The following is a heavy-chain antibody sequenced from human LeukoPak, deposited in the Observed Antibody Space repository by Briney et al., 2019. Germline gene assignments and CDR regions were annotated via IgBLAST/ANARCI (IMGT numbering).Heavy chain of an antibody. CDR1: GGSISSSNW. CDR2: IYHSGST. Sequence: SGTLSLTCAVSGGSISSSNWWSWVRQPPGKGLEWIGEIYHSGSTNYNPSLKSRVTISVDKSKNQFSLKLSSVTAGDTAVYYCASGGTVYCSGGSCYDYWGQGTLVTVSS. V-gene: IGHV4-4*02. CDR3: ASGGTVYCSGGSCYDY. D-gene: IGHD2-15*01. J-gene: IGHJ4*02.